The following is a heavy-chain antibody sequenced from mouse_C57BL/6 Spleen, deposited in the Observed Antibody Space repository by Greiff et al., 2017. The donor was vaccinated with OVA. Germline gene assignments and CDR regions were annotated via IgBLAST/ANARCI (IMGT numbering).Heavy chain of an antibody. D-gene: IGHD3-3*01. CDR1: GYAFSSSW. CDR3: ARRGDEDYFDY. J-gene: IGHJ2*01. Sequence: QVQLQQSGPELVKPGASVKISCKASGYAFSSSWMNWVKQRPGKGLEWIGRIYPGDGDTNYNGKFKGKATLTADKSSSTAYMQLSSLTSEDSAVYFCARRGDEDYFDYWGQGTTLTVSS. V-gene: IGHV1-82*01. CDR2: IYPGDGDT.